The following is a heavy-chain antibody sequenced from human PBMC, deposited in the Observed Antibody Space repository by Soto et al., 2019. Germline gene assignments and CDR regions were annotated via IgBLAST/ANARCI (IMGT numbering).Heavy chain of an antibody. CDR1: GYTFYISG. Sequence: GAPVEVSREASGYTFYISGISLVRQAPGQRLEWMGWISAYNGNTNYAQKLQGRVTMTTDTSTSTAYMELRSLRSDDTAVYYCARKDYYDSSGYRRDFDYWGQGTLVTVSS. J-gene: IGHJ4*02. CDR3: ARKDYYDSSGYRRDFDY. D-gene: IGHD3-22*01. CDR2: ISAYNGNT. V-gene: IGHV1-18*01.